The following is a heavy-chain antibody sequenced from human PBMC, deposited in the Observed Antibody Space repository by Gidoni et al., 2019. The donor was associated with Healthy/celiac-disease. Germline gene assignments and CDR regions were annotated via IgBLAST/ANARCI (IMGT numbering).Heavy chain of an antibody. Sequence: QGQLVESGGGLVKPGGSMRRSCAAGGFTCRDYYRSRIRQAPGKGLEGVSYFLRSSIYTTYADSVKRRFTISRDHAKNSLYLQLNSLRAEDTAVYYCARDGRAAAGPVYYYSYYMDVWGKGTTVTVSS. V-gene: IGHV3-11*06. D-gene: IGHD6-13*01. CDR3: ARDGRAAAGPVYYYSYYMDV. CDR1: GFTCRDYY. CDR2: FLRSSIYT. J-gene: IGHJ6*03.